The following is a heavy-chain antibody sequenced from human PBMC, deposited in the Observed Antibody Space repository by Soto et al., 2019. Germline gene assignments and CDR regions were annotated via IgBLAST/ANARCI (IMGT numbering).Heavy chain of an antibody. J-gene: IGHJ4*02. CDR1: GGIFSNYA. V-gene: IGHV1-69*01. CDR2: IIPVFGTA. Sequence: QVQLVQSGAEVKKPGSSVKVSCKASGGIFSNYAISWVRQAPGQGLEWMGGIIPVFGTANYAQKSQGRVTMTADESTNPAYMEVSSLRSEDTAVYYWARGREKARHYFDYWGQGTLVTVSS. CDR3: ARGREKARHYFDY. D-gene: IGHD1-26*01.